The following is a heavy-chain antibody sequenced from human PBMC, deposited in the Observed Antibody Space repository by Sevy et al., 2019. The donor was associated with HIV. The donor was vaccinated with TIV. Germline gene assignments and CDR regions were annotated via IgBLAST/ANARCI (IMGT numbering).Heavy chain of an antibody. Sequence: GESLKISCKGSGYSFTSYWIGWVRQMPGKGLEWMGIIYPGDSDTRYSQSFQGQVTISADKSISTAYLQWSSLKASDTAMYYCARRTIMITFGGVSNYGMDVWGQGTTVTVSS. V-gene: IGHV5-51*01. D-gene: IGHD3-16*01. CDR2: IYPGDSDT. CDR1: GYSFTSYW. J-gene: IGHJ6*02. CDR3: ARRTIMITFGGVSNYGMDV.